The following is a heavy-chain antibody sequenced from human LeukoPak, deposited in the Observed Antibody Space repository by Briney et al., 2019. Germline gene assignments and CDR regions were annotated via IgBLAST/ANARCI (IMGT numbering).Heavy chain of an antibody. Sequence: GRSLRLSCAASGVTFTNYGMHWVRQAPGKGLEWVAVISYDGTYTFLADSVKGRFSISRDNSKNTLFLQMNSPRAEDTAVSYCAKDDSLLGQSINHYFDHWGQGTLVTVSS. J-gene: IGHJ4*02. V-gene: IGHV3-30*18. CDR3: AKDDSLLGQSINHYFDH. D-gene: IGHD3-16*01. CDR1: GVTFTNYG. CDR2: ISYDGTYT.